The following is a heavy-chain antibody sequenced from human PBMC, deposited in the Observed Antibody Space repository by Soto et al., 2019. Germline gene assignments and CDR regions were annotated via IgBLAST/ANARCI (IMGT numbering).Heavy chain of an antibody. Sequence: GGSLRLSCAASGFTFSSYGMYWVRQAPGKGLEWVAVIWYDGSNKYYADSVKGRFTISRDNSKNTLYLQMNSLRAEDTAVYYCARSSYCSGGSCYSDWFDPWGQGTLVTVSS. V-gene: IGHV3-33*01. J-gene: IGHJ5*02. D-gene: IGHD2-15*01. CDR3: ARSSYCSGGSCYSDWFDP. CDR2: IWYDGSNK. CDR1: GFTFSSYG.